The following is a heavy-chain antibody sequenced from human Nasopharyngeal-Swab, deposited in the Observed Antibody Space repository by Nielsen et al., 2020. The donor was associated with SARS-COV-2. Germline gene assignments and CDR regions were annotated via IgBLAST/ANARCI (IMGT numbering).Heavy chain of an antibody. J-gene: IGHJ6*02. CDR1: GFTFSSYA. Sequence: GESLKISCAASGFTFSSYAMHWVRQAPGKGLEWVAVISYDESNKYYADSVKGRFTISRDNSKNTLYLQMNSLRAEDTAVYYCARGCVLTGPSCYYYGMDVWRQGTTVTVSS. D-gene: IGHD3-9*01. CDR2: ISYDESNK. CDR3: ARGCVLTGPSCYYYGMDV. V-gene: IGHV3-30-3*01.